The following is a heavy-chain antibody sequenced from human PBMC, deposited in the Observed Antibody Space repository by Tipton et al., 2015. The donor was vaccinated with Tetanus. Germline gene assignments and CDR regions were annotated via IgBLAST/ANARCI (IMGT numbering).Heavy chain of an antibody. D-gene: IGHD2-15*01. CDR3: ARELDCSGGGCYSYGLDV. V-gene: IGHV4-61*01. CDR2: ISGGRMT. J-gene: IGHJ6*02. CDR1: GVSVRNDNYQ. Sequence: TLSLTCTVSGVSVRNDNYQWNWIRQSPGLGLEWLAYISGGRMTNSNYSHKSRITISQDSSRNQFSLTLTSVTAADTAVYYCARELDCSGGGCYSYGLDVWGQGTTVTVSS.